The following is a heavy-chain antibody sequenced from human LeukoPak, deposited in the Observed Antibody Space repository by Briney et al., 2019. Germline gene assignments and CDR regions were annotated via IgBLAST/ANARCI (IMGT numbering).Heavy chain of an antibody. J-gene: IGHJ3*02. D-gene: IGHD4-17*01. CDR2: ISTTSSYI. Sequence: GGSLRLSCAASGFTFSIHTMSWVRQAPGKGLEWVSCISTTSSYIYYADSVKGRFTISRDNAKNSLYLQMNSLRAEDTAVYYCARADYGDYGPDAFDIWGQGTMVTVSS. V-gene: IGHV3-21*01. CDR1: GFTFSIHT. CDR3: ARADYGDYGPDAFDI.